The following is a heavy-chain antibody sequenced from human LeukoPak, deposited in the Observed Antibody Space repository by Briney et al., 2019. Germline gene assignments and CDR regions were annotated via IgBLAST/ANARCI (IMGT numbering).Heavy chain of an antibody. D-gene: IGHD3-10*01. J-gene: IGHJ5*02. CDR3: ARLYFARWFDP. CDR1: GGSTSNSSYF. CDR2: IYYSGST. V-gene: IGHV4-39*01. Sequence: PSETLSLTCTVSGGSTSNSSYFWGWIRQPPGKGLEWIGSIYYSGSTYYSPSLKSRVTISVDTSKNQFSLKLNSVTAADTAVYFCARLYFARWFDPWGQGILVTVSS.